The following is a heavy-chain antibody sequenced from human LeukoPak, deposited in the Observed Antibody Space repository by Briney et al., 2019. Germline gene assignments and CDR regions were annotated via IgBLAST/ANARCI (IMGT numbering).Heavy chain of an antibody. CDR1: GFTFSNYA. V-gene: IGHV3-23*01. D-gene: IGHD6-19*01. Sequence: GGSLRLSCAASGFTFSNYAMNWVRQAPGKGLEWVSTISGSGGSTYYADSVKGRFTISRDNSKSTLYLQMNSPRAEETAVYYCAKFTSSGWSVDYWGQGTLVTVSS. CDR3: AKFTSSGWSVDY. CDR2: ISGSGGST. J-gene: IGHJ4*02.